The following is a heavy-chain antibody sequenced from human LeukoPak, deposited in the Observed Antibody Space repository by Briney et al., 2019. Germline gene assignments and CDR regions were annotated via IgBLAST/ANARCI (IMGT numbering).Heavy chain of an antibody. CDR1: GGSISSYY. J-gene: IGHJ4*02. V-gene: IGHV4-34*01. Sequence: PSETLSLTCTVSGGSISSYYWSWIRQPPGKGLEWIGEINHSGSTNYNPSLKSRVTISVDTSKNQFSLKLSSVTAADTAVYYCARGRESGSYVRRSNRFDYWGQGTLVTVSS. D-gene: IGHD1-26*01. CDR3: ARGRESGSYVRRSNRFDY. CDR2: INHSGST.